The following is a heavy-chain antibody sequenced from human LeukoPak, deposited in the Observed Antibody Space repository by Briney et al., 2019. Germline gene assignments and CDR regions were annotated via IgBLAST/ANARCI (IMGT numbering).Heavy chain of an antibody. CDR3: AREPLAVAATNNAFDI. Sequence: ASVKVSCKASGYTFTSYYMHWVRQAPGQGLEWMGWINPNNGDTDSAQKFQGRVAMTRDTSISTAYMELSRLRSDDTAVYFCAREPLAVAATNNAFDIWGQGPMVTVSS. CDR1: GYTFTSYY. D-gene: IGHD2-15*01. J-gene: IGHJ3*02. CDR2: INPNNGDT. V-gene: IGHV1-2*02.